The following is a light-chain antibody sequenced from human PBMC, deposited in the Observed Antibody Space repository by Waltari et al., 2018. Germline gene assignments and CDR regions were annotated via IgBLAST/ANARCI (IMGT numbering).Light chain of an antibody. J-gene: IGKJ1*01. V-gene: IGKV1-39*01. Sequence: DIQMTQSPSSLSASVGDRVTITCRVSQSISSYLNWYQQKPGKAPKLLIYAASSLQSGVPSRFSGSGSGTDFTLTISSLQPEDFATYYCQQSYSTPWGFGQGTKVEIK. CDR3: QQSYSTPWG. CDR1: QSISSY. CDR2: AAS.